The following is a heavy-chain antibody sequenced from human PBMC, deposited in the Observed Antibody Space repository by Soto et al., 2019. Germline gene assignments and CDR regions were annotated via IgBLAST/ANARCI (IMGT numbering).Heavy chain of an antibody. CDR3: ARLPIVVVPAATYYYGMDV. CDR1: GGSISSSSYY. Sequence: TSETLSLTCTVSGGSISSSSYYWRWIRQPPGKGLEWIGSIYYSGSTYYNPSLKSRVTISVDTSKNQFSLKLSSVTAADTAVYYCARLPIVVVPAATYYYGMDVWGQGTTVTVSS. D-gene: IGHD2-2*01. V-gene: IGHV4-39*01. J-gene: IGHJ6*02. CDR2: IYYSGST.